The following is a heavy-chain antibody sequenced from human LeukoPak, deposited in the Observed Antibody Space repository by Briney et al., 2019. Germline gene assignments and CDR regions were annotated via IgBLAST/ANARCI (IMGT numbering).Heavy chain of an antibody. CDR2: INPSGGST. CDR1: GYTFTSYY. D-gene: IGHD3-9*01. CDR3: ARNSLPNYDILTGYLQPADY. J-gene: IGHJ4*02. V-gene: IGHV1-46*01. Sequence: ASVTVSCKASGYTFTSYYMHWVRQAPGQGLEGMGIINPSGGSTSYAQKFQGRVTMTRDTSTSTVYMELSSLRSEDTAVYYCARNSLPNYDILTGYLQPADYWGQGTLVTVSS.